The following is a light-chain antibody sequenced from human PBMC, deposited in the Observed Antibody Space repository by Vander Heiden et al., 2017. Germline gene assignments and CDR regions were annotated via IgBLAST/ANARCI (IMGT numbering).Light chain of an antibody. CDR1: QSVNSN. CDR2: GAS. V-gene: IGKV3-15*01. Sequence: EIVMTQSPATLSVSPGERATLSCRASQSVNSNLAWYQHKPGQPHRLLIYGASTRATGIPARFSGSGSGTEFTLTISSLQSEDFAIYYCYQYNNWPPYTFGQGNQAGHQ. CDR3: YQYNNWPPYT. J-gene: IGKJ2*01.